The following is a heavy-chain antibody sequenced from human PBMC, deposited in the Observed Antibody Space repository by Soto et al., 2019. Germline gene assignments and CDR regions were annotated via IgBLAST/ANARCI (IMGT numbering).Heavy chain of an antibody. J-gene: IGHJ4*02. Sequence: QVQLVQSGAEVKKPGASVKVSYKASGYTFTSYGISWVRQAPGQGLEWMGWISAYNGNTNYAQKLQGRVTMTTDTSTSTAYMELRSLISDDTAVYYCARGSDVWDDGLGRFDYWAQGTLVTVSS. CDR3: ARGSDVWDDGLGRFDY. D-gene: IGHD1-1*01. CDR1: GYTFTSYG. CDR2: ISAYNGNT. V-gene: IGHV1-18*01.